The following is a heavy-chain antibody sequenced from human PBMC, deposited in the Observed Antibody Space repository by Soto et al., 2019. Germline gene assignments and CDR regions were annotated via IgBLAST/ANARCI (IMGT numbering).Heavy chain of an antibody. CDR2: TYYRGSS. Sequence: YETLRITCSVSGACHRRYYRCWLRQPPGNPLQWIGYTYYRGSSSYNPSLKSRVTISVDTLKCQFYQKVNSVTAADTAVYYCSILLTDYDYGVDVWCQRPTVNVS. CDR1: GACHRRYY. D-gene: IGHD2-21*01. CDR3: SILLTDYDYGVDV. J-gene: IGHJ6*02. V-gene: IGHV4-59*01.